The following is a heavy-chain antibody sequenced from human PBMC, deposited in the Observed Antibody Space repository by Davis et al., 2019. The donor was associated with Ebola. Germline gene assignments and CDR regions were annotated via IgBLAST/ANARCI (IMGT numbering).Heavy chain of an antibody. J-gene: IGHJ6*02. CDR2: IYYSGST. V-gene: IGHV4-59*08. CDR1: GGSISSYY. D-gene: IGHD5-24*01. Sequence: SETLSLTCTVSGGSISSYYWSWIRQPPGKGLEWIGYIYYSGSTNYNPYLKSRVTISVDTSKNQFSLKLSSVTAADTAVYYCARRGDGYNYDYGMDVWGQGTTVTVYS. CDR3: ARRGDGYNYDYGMDV.